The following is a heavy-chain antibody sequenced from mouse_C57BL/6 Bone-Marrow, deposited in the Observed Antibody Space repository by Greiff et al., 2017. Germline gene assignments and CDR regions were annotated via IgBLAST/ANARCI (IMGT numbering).Heavy chain of an antibody. Sequence: QVQLKESGPELVKPGASVKISCKASGYAFSSSWMNWVKQRPGKGLEWIGRIYPGDGDTNYNGKFKGKATLTADKSSSTAYMQLSSLTSEDSAVYFCARGVDGPLGRDYWGQGTSVTVSS. CDR3: ARGVDGPLGRDY. J-gene: IGHJ4*01. CDR2: IYPGDGDT. D-gene: IGHD2-3*01. CDR1: GYAFSSSW. V-gene: IGHV1-82*01.